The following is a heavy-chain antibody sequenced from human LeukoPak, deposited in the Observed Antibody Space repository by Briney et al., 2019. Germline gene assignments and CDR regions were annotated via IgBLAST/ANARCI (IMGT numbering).Heavy chain of an antibody. V-gene: IGHV3-53*01. J-gene: IGHJ3*02. Sequence: GGSARLSCAASGFTVSSNYMSWVRQAPGKGLEWVSVIYSGGSTYYADSVKGRLTISRDNSKNTLYLQMNSLRAEDTAVYYCARIGWCSGGSCYGDAFDIWGQGTMVTVSS. CDR3: ARIGWCSGGSCYGDAFDI. D-gene: IGHD2-15*01. CDR1: GFTVSSNY. CDR2: IYSGGST.